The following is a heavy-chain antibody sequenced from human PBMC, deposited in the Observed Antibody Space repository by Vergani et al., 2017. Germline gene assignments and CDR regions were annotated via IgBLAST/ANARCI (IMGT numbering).Heavy chain of an antibody. J-gene: IGHJ4*02. CDR2: ISSSSSTI. CDR3: ARDSGYSYGDY. Sequence: EVQLVESGGGLVQPGGSLRLSCAASGFTFSSYEMNWVRQAPGKGLEWVSYISSSSSTIYYADSVKGRFTISRDNAKNSLYLQMNSLRAEDTAVYYCARDSGYSYGDYWGQGTLVTVSS. D-gene: IGHD5-18*01. V-gene: IGHV3-48*03. CDR1: GFTFSSYE.